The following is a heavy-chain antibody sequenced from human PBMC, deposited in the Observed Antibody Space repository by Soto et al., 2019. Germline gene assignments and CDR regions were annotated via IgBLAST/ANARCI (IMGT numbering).Heavy chain of an antibody. J-gene: IGHJ4*02. CDR3: ARVYCSGGSCLDY. V-gene: IGHV3-21*01. CDR1: GFTFSSYS. D-gene: IGHD2-15*01. Sequence: GGSLRLSCAASGFTFSSYSMNWVRQAPGKGLEWVSSISSSSSYIYYADSVKGRFTISRDNAKNSLYLQMNSLRAEDTAVYYCARVYCSGGSCLDYWGQGTLVTVSS. CDR2: ISSSSSYI.